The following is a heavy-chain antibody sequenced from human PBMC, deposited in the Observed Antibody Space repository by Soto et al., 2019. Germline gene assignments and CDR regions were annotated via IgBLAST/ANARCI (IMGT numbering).Heavy chain of an antibody. V-gene: IGHV1-69*13. CDR3: ARDQGATVPGAFDI. CDR2: IIPIFGTA. D-gene: IGHD4-17*01. CDR1: GVTFSSYA. J-gene: IGHJ3*02. Sequence: SVKVSCKASGVTFSSYAISWVRQAPGQGLEWMGGIIPIFGTANYAQKFQGRVTITADESTSTAYMELSSLRSEDTAVYYCARDQGATVPGAFDIWGQGTMVTVSS.